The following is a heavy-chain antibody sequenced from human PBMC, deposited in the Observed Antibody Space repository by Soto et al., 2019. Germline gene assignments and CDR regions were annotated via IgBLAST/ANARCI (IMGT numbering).Heavy chain of an antibody. V-gene: IGHV1-18*01. Sequence: VASVKVSCKASGYTFTSFGISWVRQAPGQGLEWMGWITPYNTNTHYAQNLQGRVTMTRDTSTSTVYMELSSLRSEDTAVYYCARALYSSGWYVYDYWGQGTLVTVSS. CDR3: ARALYSSGWYVYDY. J-gene: IGHJ4*02. D-gene: IGHD6-19*01. CDR1: GYTFTSFG. CDR2: ITPYNTNT.